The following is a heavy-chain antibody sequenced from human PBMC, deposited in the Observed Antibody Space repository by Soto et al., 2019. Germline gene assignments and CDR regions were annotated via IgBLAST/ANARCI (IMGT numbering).Heavy chain of an antibody. J-gene: IGHJ5*02. D-gene: IGHD6-6*01. CDR2: IDPSDSYT. Sequence: PXEFLKMSCKGSGYSCTSYWISWVRQIPGKGLEWMGRIDPSDSYTNYSPSFQGHVTISADKSISTAYLQWSSLKASDTAMYYCARHNMYSSSDWFDPWGQGTMVTVSS. CDR3: ARHNMYSSSDWFDP. CDR1: GYSCTSYW. V-gene: IGHV5-10-1*01.